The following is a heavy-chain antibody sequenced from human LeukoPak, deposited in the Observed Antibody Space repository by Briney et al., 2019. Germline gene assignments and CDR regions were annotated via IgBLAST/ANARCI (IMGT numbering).Heavy chain of an antibody. CDR2: ISASDGST. D-gene: IGHD2-21*02. CDR3: AKGGHDFNPFYW. Sequence: PGGSLRLSCAASGFTFSNYAMTWVRQAPGKGLEWVSGISASDGSTYYADSVKGRFTISRDNSKNTLFLQLDSLRAEDSAVYYCAKGGHDFNPFYWWGQGTLVTVSS. J-gene: IGHJ4*02. V-gene: IGHV3-23*01. CDR1: GFTFSNYA.